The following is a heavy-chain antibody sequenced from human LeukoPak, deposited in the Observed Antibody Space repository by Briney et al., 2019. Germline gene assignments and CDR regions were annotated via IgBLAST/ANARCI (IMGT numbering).Heavy chain of an antibody. CDR3: ARVIVVVAGDAFDI. D-gene: IGHD2-15*01. Sequence: GGSLRLSCAASGFTVSSNYMSWVRQAPGKGLEGVSVIYSGGSTYYADSVKGRFTISRDNSKNTLYLQMNSLRAEDTAVYYCARVIVVVAGDAFDIWGQGTMVTVSS. J-gene: IGHJ3*02. V-gene: IGHV3-53*01. CDR2: IYSGGST. CDR1: GFTVSSNY.